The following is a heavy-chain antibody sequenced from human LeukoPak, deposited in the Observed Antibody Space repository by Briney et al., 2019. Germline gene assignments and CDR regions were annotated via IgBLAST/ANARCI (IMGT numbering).Heavy chain of an antibody. CDR3: AKARGFFGEPDFYYAMDV. J-gene: IGHJ6*02. CDR2: LETGGTT. CDR1: GFTVTTNY. D-gene: IGHD3-10*01. Sequence: PGGSLRLSCAASGFTVTTNYMSWVSQAPGKGLECVSSLETGGTTHYADSVRGRFTISRDTSRNNLYLQMNSLRAEDTATYYCAKARGFFGEPDFYYAMDVWGQGTTVTVSS. V-gene: IGHV3-66*01.